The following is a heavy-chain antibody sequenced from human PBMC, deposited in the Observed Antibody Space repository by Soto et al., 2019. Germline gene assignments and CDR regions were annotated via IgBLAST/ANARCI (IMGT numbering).Heavy chain of an antibody. D-gene: IGHD3-22*01. Sequence: SETLSLTCTVSGGSISSGGYYWSWIRQHPGKGLEWIGYIYYSGSTYYNPSLKSRVTISVDTSKNQFSLKLSSVTAADTAVYYCARDLNEEGADSSGYYTYFDYWGQGTLVTVSS. J-gene: IGHJ4*02. CDR3: ARDLNEEGADSSGYYTYFDY. CDR2: IYYSGST. CDR1: GGSISSGGYY. V-gene: IGHV4-31*03.